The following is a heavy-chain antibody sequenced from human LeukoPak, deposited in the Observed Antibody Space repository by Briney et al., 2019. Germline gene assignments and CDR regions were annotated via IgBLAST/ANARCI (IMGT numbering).Heavy chain of an antibody. CDR1: GFTVSSNY. CDR3: ARGPYSSSWYGVAGSYYYYGMDV. CDR2: TYSGGST. V-gene: IGHV3-53*01. J-gene: IGHJ6*02. D-gene: IGHD6-13*01. Sequence: GGSLRLSCAASGFTVSSNYMSWVRQAPGKGLEWVSVTYSGGSTYYADSVKGRFTISRDNSKNTLYLQVNSLRAEDTAVYYCARGPYSSSWYGVAGSYYYYGMDVWGQGTTVTVSS.